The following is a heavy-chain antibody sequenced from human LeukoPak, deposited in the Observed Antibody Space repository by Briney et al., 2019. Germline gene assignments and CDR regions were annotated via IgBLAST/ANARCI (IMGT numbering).Heavy chain of an antibody. V-gene: IGHV3-30*18. CDR1: GFTFSSYG. CDR2: ISYDGSNK. D-gene: IGHD2/OR15-2a*01. J-gene: IGHJ6*02. CDR3: AKFNKFSTYYYYYGMDV. Sequence: PGRSLRLSCAASGFTFSSYGMHWVLQAPGKGLEWVAVISYDGSNKYYADSVKGRFTISRDNSKNTLYLQMNSLRAEDTAVYYCAKFNKFSTYYYYYGMDVWGQGTTVTVSS.